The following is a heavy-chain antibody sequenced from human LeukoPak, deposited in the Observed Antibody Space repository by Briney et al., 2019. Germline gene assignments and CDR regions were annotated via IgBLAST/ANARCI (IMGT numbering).Heavy chain of an antibody. D-gene: IGHD6-13*01. CDR1: GFTFSDFW. J-gene: IGHJ6*03. CDR3: AKDSSPYSSSSYFYYMDV. V-gene: IGHV3-7*01. CDR2: IKEDGTEK. Sequence: GGSLRLSCAGSGFTFSDFWMTWVRQTPGKGLEWVANIKEDGTEKNLVDSVKGRFTISRDNTKNLLFLEMNNLRGDDTAVYYCAKDSSPYSSSSYFYYMDVWGKGATVTVSS.